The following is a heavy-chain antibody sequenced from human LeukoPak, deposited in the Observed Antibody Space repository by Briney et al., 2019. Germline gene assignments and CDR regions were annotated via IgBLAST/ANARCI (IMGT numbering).Heavy chain of an antibody. CDR2: ISAYNGNT. J-gene: IGHJ5*02. V-gene: IGHV1-18*01. CDR1: GYTFTSYG. D-gene: IGHD3-22*01. Sequence: ASVKVSCKASGYTFTSYGISWVRQAPGQGLEWMGWISAYNGNTNYAQKLQGRVTMTTDTSTSTAYMELRSLRSDDTAVYYCARDREYYYDSSGLNWFDPWGQGTLVTVSS. CDR3: ARDREYYYDSSGLNWFDP.